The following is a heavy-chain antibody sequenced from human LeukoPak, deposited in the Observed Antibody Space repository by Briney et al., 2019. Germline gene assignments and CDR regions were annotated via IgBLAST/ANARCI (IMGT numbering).Heavy chain of an antibody. V-gene: IGHV3-23*01. CDR3: AKDATASPYFHWFDN. Sequence: GGSLRLSCAASGFTFSSYAMNWVRQAPGKGLEWVAGISSGDRTFHAESVKGRFTISRDKSKDTLYLQMNSLRAEDTAVYYYAKDATASPYFHWFDNWGQGTQVIVSS. CDR2: ISSGDRT. J-gene: IGHJ4*02. CDR1: GFTFSSYA. D-gene: IGHD3-9*01.